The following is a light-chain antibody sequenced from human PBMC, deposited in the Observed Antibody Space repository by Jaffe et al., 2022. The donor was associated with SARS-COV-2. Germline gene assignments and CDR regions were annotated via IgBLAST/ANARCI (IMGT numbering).Light chain of an antibody. CDR3: QQYYSTPRT. Sequence: DIVMTQSPDSLAVSLGERATINCKSSQNVLYSSNNKNFLAWYQHKPGQPPKLLIYWASTREFGVPDRFSGSGSGTDFTLTISSLQAEDVAVYYCQQYYSTPRTFGQGTKVEIK. CDR2: WAS. V-gene: IGKV4-1*01. CDR1: QNVLYSSNNKNF. J-gene: IGKJ1*01.